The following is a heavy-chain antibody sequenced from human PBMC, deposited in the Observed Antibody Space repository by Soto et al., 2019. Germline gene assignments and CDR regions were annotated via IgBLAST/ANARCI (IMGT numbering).Heavy chain of an antibody. CDR3: ARLRIFGAEYQYYMDV. V-gene: IGHV5-51*01. J-gene: IGHJ6*03. CDR2: IYPGDSDT. Sequence: ESLKISCKGSGYSFTSYWIGWVRQMPGKGLEWMGIIYPGDSDTRYSPSFQGQVTISADKSISTAYLQWSSLKASDTAMYYCARLRIFGAEYQYYMDVWGKGTTVTVSS. D-gene: IGHD3-3*01. CDR1: GYSFTSYW.